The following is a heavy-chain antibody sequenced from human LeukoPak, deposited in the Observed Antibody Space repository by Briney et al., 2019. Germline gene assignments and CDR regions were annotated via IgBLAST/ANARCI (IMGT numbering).Heavy chain of an antibody. CDR2: IKQDGSEK. CDR3: ARDEGGQTFEYFQH. D-gene: IGHD2-15*01. V-gene: IGHV3-7*01. J-gene: IGHJ1*01. Sequence: GSLRLSCAASGFTFSSYWMSWARQAPGKGLEWVANIKQDGSEKYYVDSVKGRFTISRDNAKNSLYLQMNSLRAEDTAVYYCARDEGGQTFEYFQHWGQGTLVTVSS. CDR1: GFTFSSYW.